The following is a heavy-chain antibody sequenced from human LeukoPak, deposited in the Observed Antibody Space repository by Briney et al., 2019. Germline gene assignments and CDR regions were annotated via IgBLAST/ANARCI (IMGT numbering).Heavy chain of an antibody. V-gene: IGHV3-23*01. CDR2: ISGSGDRT. J-gene: IGHJ4*02. CDR1: GFTFSNYA. CDR3: AKDRSYFDY. Sequence: GGSLRLSCAASGFTFSNYAMSWVRQAPGKGLEWVSAISGSGDRTYYADSVKGRFTISRDNSKNTLYLQMNSLRAEDTAVYYSAKDRSYFDYWGQGTLVTVSS.